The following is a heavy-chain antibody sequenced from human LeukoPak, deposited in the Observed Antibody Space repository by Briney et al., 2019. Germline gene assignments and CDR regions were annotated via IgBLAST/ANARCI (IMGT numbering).Heavy chain of an antibody. Sequence: PGGSLRLSCAASGFTFSSYAMSWVRQAPGKGLEWVSGISGSGGSTFYADSVKGRFTISRDNSKNTLYLQMNSLRAEDTAVYYCAASTTAYYDILTGYYNLHYYYMDVWGKGTTVTVSS. CDR2: ISGSGGST. J-gene: IGHJ6*03. D-gene: IGHD3-9*01. V-gene: IGHV3-23*01. CDR3: AASTTAYYDILTGYYNLHYYYMDV. CDR1: GFTFSSYA.